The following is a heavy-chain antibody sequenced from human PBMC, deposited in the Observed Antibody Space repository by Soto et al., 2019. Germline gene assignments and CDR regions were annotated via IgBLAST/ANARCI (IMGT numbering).Heavy chain of an antibody. CDR1: GGSINTGGYF. Sequence: PSETLSLTCTVSGGSINTGGYFWTWIRQHPGKGLEWIGYIASSGSTYYNPSLESRVSVSVDTSKNQFSLKVSAVTAADTAVYYCASSQKGYNWNYFDHWGQGALVTVSS. V-gene: IGHV4-30-4*08. J-gene: IGHJ4*02. CDR2: IASSGST. CDR3: ASSQKGYNWNYFDH. D-gene: IGHD1-20*01.